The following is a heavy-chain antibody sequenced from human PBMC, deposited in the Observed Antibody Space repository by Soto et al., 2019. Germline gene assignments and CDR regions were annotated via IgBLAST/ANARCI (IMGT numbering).Heavy chain of an antibody. V-gene: IGHV3-23*01. CDR1: GFTFNRYA. CDR2: ISGSGETT. J-gene: IGHJ4*02. CDR3: AKKGTAIGDWSQPDFDY. D-gene: IGHD2-21*01. Sequence: GGSLRLSCSASGFTFNRYAMTWVRQAPGKGLEWVSGISGSGETTYYGDSVKGRFTISRDNSKNTLFLQMNSLRVEDTAVYYCAKKGTAIGDWSQPDFDYWGQGTLVTVSS.